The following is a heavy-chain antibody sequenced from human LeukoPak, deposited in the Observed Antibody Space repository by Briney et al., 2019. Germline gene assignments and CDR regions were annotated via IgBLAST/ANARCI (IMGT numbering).Heavy chain of an antibody. CDR2: ISGYSGST. CDR3: ARDPSPSSGYKYFDY. CDR1: GYTFTSYG. V-gene: IGHV1-18*01. D-gene: IGHD3-22*01. J-gene: IGHJ4*02. Sequence: ASVKVSCKASGYTFTSYGITWVRQAPGQGLEWIGWISGYSGSTNYAQKFQGRVTVTTDTCTSTAYMDLRRMTSHDATVKYCARDPSPSSGYKYFDYWGQGTLVTVSS.